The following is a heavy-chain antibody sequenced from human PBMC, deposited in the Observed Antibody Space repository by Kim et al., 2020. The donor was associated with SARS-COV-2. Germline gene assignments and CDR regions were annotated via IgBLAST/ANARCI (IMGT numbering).Heavy chain of an antibody. J-gene: IGHJ4*02. CDR2: ISSSSSYI. Sequence: GGSLRLSCAASGFTFSSYSMNWVRQAPGKGLEWVSSISSSSSYIYYADSVKGRFTISRDNAKNSLYLQMNSLRAEDTAVYYCARDFVAGTLGGDYWGQGTLVTVSS. D-gene: IGHD6-19*01. CDR1: GFTFSSYS. CDR3: ARDFVAGTLGGDY. V-gene: IGHV3-21*01.